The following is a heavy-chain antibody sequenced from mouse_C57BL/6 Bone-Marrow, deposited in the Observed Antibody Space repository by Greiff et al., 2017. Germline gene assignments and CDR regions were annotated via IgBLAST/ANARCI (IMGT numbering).Heavy chain of an antibody. CDR2: IWSGGST. Sequence: QVQLQQSGPGLVQPSQSLSITCTASGFSLTSYGVHWVRQSPGKGLEWLGAIWSGGSTDYNAAFISRLSISKDNSKCQVFFKMNSLQADDTAIYYCARKNYDYEGYFDVWGTGTTVTVSS. J-gene: IGHJ1*03. CDR1: GFSLTSYG. CDR3: ARKNYDYEGYFDV. D-gene: IGHD2-4*01. V-gene: IGHV2-2*01.